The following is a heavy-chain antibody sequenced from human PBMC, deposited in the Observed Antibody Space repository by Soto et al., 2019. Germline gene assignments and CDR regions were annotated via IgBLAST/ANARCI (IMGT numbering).Heavy chain of an antibody. J-gene: IGHJ4*02. CDR3: SQSGMAIDY. Sequence: EVQLLESGGGLVQPGGSLRLSCAASGFTFSSYAMSWVRQAPGKGLEWVLAISGSGGSTYYADSVKGLFTISRDNSKNTLYLQMNSLRADDTAVYYCSQSGMAIDYWGQGTLVTVSS. CDR2: ISGSGGST. V-gene: IGHV3-23*01. D-gene: IGHD5-12*01. CDR1: GFTFSSYA.